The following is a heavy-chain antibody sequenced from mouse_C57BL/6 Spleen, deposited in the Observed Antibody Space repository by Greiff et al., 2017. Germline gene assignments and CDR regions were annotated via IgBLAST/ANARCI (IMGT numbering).Heavy chain of an antibody. D-gene: IGHD1-1*01. CDR2: IDPETGGT. V-gene: IGHV1-15*01. CDR3: TREDYYSRSYEGNFYY. CDR1: GYTFTDYE. Sequence: QVQLQQSGAELVRPGASVTLSCKASGYTFTDYEMHWVKQTPVHGLEWIGAIDPETGGTAYNQKFKGKAILTADKSSSTAYMELRSLTSEDSAVYYCTREDYYSRSYEGNFYYWGQGTTLTVSS. J-gene: IGHJ2*01.